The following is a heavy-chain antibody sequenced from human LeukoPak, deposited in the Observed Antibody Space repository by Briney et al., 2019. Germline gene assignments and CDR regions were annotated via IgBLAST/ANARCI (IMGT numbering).Heavy chain of an antibody. CDR1: GFTFSSYG. V-gene: IGHV3-30*18. CDR3: AKVLVRREGSGSFTIDS. CDR2: ISYDGSNK. D-gene: IGHD3-10*01. Sequence: PGGSLRLSCAASGFTFSSYGMHWVRQAPGKGLEWVAIISYDGSNKYYADSVKGRFTISRDTSKNTLYLQMNSLRAEDTAVYYCAKVLVRREGSGSFTIDSWGQGTLVTVSS. J-gene: IGHJ4*02.